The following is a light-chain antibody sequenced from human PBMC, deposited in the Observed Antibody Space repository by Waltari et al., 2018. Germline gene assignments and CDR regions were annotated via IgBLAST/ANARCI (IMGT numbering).Light chain of an antibody. CDR1: QSISSY. V-gene: IGKV1-39*01. Sequence: DVQMTQSPSSLSASVGDRVTITCRASQSISSYLNWYQQKPGEAPKLLIYAASKLQSGVPSRFSGSGSGTDFSLTISSLQPEDFATYYCQQSYSFFRCFGQGTKLEIK. CDR2: AAS. J-gene: IGKJ2*03. CDR3: QQSYSFFRC.